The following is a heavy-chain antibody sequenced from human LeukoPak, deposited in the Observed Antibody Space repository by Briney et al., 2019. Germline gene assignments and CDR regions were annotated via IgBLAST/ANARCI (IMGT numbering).Heavy chain of an antibody. Sequence: SETLSLTCAVYGGSFSGYYWSWIRQPPGKGLKWIGEINHSGSTNYNPSLKSRVTISVDTSKNQFSLQLGSVTPEDTAVYYCARVTELGRGFNYWGQGTLVIVSS. D-gene: IGHD3-16*01. J-gene: IGHJ4*02. CDR2: INHSGST. V-gene: IGHV4-34*01. CDR1: GGSFSGYY. CDR3: ARVTELGRGFNY.